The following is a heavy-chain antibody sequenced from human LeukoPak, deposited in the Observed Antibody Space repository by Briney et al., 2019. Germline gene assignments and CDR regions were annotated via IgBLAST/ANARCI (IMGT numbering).Heavy chain of an antibody. D-gene: IGHD6-13*01. V-gene: IGHV4-59*12. J-gene: IGHJ4*02. CDR3: ARSKGYSSGWYFGVRSFDY. CDR1: GGSINSYF. Sequence: SETLSLTCTVSGGSINSYFWSWIRQPPGKGLEWIGYVYYSGSANYNPSLKSRVTISVDTSKIQFSLKLSSVTTADTAVYYCARSKGYSSGWYFGVRSFDYWGQGTLVTVSS. CDR2: VYYSGSA.